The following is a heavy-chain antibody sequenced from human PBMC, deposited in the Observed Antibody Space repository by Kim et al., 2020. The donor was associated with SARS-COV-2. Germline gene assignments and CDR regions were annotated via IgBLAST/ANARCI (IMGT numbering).Heavy chain of an antibody. D-gene: IGHD6-19*01. CDR1: GYTFTSYY. CDR3: ARGDGRAVPGTPEDY. V-gene: IGHV1-46*01. Sequence: ASVKVSCKASGYTFTSYYMHWVRQAPGQGLEWMGIINPSGGSTSYAQKFQGRVTMTRDTSTSTVYMELSSLRSEDTAVYYCARGDGRAVPGTPEDYWGQGTLVTVSS. J-gene: IGHJ4*02. CDR2: INPSGGST.